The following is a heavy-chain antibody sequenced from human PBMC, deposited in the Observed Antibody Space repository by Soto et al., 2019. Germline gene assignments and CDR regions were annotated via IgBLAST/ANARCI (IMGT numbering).Heavy chain of an antibody. J-gene: IGHJ5*02. V-gene: IGHV3-23*01. CDR1: GFNFNIYA. CDR2: ISASATQT. D-gene: IGHD3-10*01. CDR3: AKPITAGGSNS. Sequence: EARILESGGGLAQPGGSLKLSCTASGFNFNIYAMSWVRQAPGKGLEWVSGISASATQTYYAESVTGRFAISRDNSKSTLYLQLDSLTPEDTARYYCAKPITAGGSNSWGPGTLVAVSS.